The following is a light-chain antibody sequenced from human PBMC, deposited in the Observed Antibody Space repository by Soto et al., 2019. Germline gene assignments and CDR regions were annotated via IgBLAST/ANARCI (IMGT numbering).Light chain of an antibody. V-gene: IGKV3-15*01. CDR2: GAS. CDR1: QSVSSN. J-gene: IGKJ1*01. Sequence: EIVMTQSPATLSVSPGERATLSCRASQSVSSNLAWYQQKPGQDPRLLIYGASTRATGIPARFSGSGSGTEFTLTISSRQSEDFAVYYCQQYNSWPPGTFGQGTKVEIQ. CDR3: QQYNSWPPGT.